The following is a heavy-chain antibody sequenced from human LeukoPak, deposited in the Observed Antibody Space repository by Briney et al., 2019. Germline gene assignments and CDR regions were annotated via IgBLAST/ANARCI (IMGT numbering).Heavy chain of an antibody. Sequence: ASETLSLTCTVSGGSISSSSYYWGWIRQPPGKGLEWIGSIYYSGSTYYNPSLKSRVTISVDTSKNQFSLKLSSVTAADTAVYYCARVLHPSWYSSTRGRESWGQGTLVTVSS. CDR3: ARVLHPSWYSSTRGRES. CDR2: IYYSGST. D-gene: IGHD6-13*01. V-gene: IGHV4-39*07. J-gene: IGHJ4*02. CDR1: GGSISSSSYY.